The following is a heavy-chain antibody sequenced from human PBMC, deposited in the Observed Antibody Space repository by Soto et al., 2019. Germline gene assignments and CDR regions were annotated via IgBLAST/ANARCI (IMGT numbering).Heavy chain of an antibody. J-gene: IGHJ4*02. Sequence: PSQPLSLTFAISGDSVSCNSAAWNWIRQSPSRGLEWLGRTYYRSKWYKDYDLSVKSRITINLDTSKNQISLQLNSVTPEDTAVYYCARGAVADYSRVFDYWGQGTLVTVSS. V-gene: IGHV6-1*01. CDR2: TYYRSKWYK. CDR3: ARGAVADYSRVFDY. D-gene: IGHD6-19*01. CDR1: GDSVSCNSAA.